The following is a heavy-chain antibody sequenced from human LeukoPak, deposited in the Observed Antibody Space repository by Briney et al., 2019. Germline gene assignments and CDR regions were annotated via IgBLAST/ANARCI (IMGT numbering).Heavy chain of an antibody. V-gene: IGHV3-23*01. J-gene: IGHJ4*02. Sequence: PGASLRLSCAASGFTFSNYAMSWVRQAPGKGLEWVSAITGSGGGTYYADPVKGRFTISRENSKNTLYLQVNSLRAEDTAVYYCVKWGDYDVLTGYYDPDYWGQGSLVTVSS. CDR3: VKWGDYDVLTGYYDPDY. CDR1: GFTFSNYA. CDR2: ITGSGGGT. D-gene: IGHD3-9*01.